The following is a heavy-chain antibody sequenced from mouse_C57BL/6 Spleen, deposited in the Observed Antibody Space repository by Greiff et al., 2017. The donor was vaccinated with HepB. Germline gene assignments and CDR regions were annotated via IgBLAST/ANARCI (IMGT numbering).Heavy chain of an antibody. Sequence: QVQLQQPGAELVKPGASVKMSCKASGYTFTSYWITWVKQRPGQGLEWIGDIYPGSGSTNYNEKFKSKDTLTVDTSSSTAYMQLSSLTSEDSAVYYCARSYGYDGVDYWGQGTTLTVSS. CDR2: IYPGSGST. D-gene: IGHD2-2*01. V-gene: IGHV1-55*01. CDR1: GYTFTSYW. J-gene: IGHJ2*01. CDR3: ARSYGYDGVDY.